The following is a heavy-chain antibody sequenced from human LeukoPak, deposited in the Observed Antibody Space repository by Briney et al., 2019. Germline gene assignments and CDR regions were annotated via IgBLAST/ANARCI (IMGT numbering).Heavy chain of an antibody. J-gene: IGHJ6*02. CDR3: ARHDPVGHFLRGMDV. V-gene: IGHV4-59*08. CDR1: GGSISGYF. CDR2: IYYTGST. D-gene: IGHD2/OR15-2a*01. Sequence: SETLSLTCAVSGGSISGYFWSWSRQPPGKGLEGSGYIYYTGSTIYNPSLRSRVTMSVDVSKNQFSLDLTSVTAADTAVYYCARHDPVGHFLRGMDVWGQGTTVTVSS.